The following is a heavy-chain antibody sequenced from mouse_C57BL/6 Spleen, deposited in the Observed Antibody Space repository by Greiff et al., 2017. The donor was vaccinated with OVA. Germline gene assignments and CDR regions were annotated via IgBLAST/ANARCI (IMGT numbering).Heavy chain of an antibody. CDR2: ISYDGSN. CDR3: ADYYGSSPWFDY. Sequence: VQLKESGPGLVKPSQSLSLTCSVTGYSITSGYSWNWIRQFPGNTLEWMGYISYDGSNNYNPSLKNRISITRDTSKNQFFLKLNSVTTEDTATYYCADYYGSSPWFDYWGQGTLVTVSA. V-gene: IGHV3-6*01. D-gene: IGHD1-1*01. J-gene: IGHJ3*01. CDR1: GYSITSGYS.